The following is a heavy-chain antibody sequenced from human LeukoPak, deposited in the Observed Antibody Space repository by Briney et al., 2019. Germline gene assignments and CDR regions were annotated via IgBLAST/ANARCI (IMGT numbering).Heavy chain of an antibody. CDR2: LYYSGST. CDR1: GGSISSSSYY. J-gene: IGHJ6*03. V-gene: IGHV4-39*07. CDR3: ARGGGSSYENYYIDV. Sequence: SETLSLTCTVSGGSISSSSYYWGWIRQPPGKGLEWVGSLYYSGSTYSNPSLKSRVSISVDSAKNQFSLKLSSVTAVDTAVYYCARGGGSSYENYYIDVWGKGTTVTVSS. D-gene: IGHD1-26*01.